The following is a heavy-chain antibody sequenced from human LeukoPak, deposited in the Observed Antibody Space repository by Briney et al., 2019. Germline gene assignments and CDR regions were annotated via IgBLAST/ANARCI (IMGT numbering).Heavy chain of an antibody. J-gene: IGHJ4*02. Sequence: SETLSSTCAFSGGSFTQTNYWTWVRQPPGKGLEWIGEVNLQGSTNYNPSPMRRVAISVDTSANHVSLHLSSVTAADTAVYYCAREGGPYRPLDYSGQGTLVTVSS. V-gene: IGHV4-4*02. CDR1: GGSFTQTNY. CDR3: AREGGPYRPLDY. CDR2: VNLQGST.